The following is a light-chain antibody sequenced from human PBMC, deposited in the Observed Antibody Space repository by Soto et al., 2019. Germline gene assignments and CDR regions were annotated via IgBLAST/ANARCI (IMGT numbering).Light chain of an antibody. CDR1: QSISSW. CDR3: QQYNSYSYT. Sequence: DIPMTQSPSTLSASVGDRVTITCRASQSISSWLAWYQQKPGKAPKLLIYDASSLESGVPSRFSGSGSGTEFTLTNSSLQPDDFATYYCQQYNSYSYTFGQGTKLEIK. V-gene: IGKV1-5*01. CDR2: DAS. J-gene: IGKJ2*01.